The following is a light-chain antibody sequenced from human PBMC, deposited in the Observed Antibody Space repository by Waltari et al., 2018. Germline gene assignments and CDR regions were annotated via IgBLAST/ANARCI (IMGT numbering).Light chain of an antibody. Sequence: DIVMTQSPDSLAVSLGERATINCKSSQSVLYSSNNKNYLTWYQQKPGQPPKLLIYWASTPDSGVPDRFSGSGSGTDFTLTISRLQAEDVAVYYCQQYYSTPITFGQGTRLEIK. CDR2: WAS. V-gene: IGKV4-1*01. J-gene: IGKJ5*01. CDR3: QQYYSTPIT. CDR1: QSVLYSSNNKNY.